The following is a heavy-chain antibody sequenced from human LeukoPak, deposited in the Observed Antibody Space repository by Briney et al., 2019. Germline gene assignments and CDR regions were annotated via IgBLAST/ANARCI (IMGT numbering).Heavy chain of an antibody. J-gene: IGHJ5*02. Sequence: GGSLRLSCAASGFTFDDYTMHWVRQAPGKGLEWVSLISWDGGSTYYADSVKGRFTISRDNSKNSLYLQMNSLRTEDTALYYCAKDNGGSGYTENWFDPWGQGTLVTVSS. CDR1: GFTFDDYT. CDR2: ISWDGGST. CDR3: AKDNGGSGYTENWFDP. D-gene: IGHD2-15*01. V-gene: IGHV3-43*01.